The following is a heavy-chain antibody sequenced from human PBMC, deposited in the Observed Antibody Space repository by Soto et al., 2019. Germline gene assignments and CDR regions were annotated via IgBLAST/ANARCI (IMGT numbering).Heavy chain of an antibody. CDR2: IYYSGST. D-gene: IGHD3-16*02. V-gene: IGHV4-59*01. CDR1: GGSISSYY. J-gene: IGHJ4*02. Sequence: PSETLSLTCTVSGGSISSYYWSWIRQPPGKGLEWIGYIYYSGSTNYNPSLKSRVTISVDTSKNQFSLKLSSVTAADTAVYYCARSAYDYIWGSYRYEGVPYFDYWGQGTLVTVSS. CDR3: ARSAYDYIWGSYRYEGVPYFDY.